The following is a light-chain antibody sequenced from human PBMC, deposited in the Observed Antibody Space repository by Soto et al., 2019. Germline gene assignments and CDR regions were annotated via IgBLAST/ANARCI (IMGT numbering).Light chain of an antibody. CDR1: ESVITY. J-gene: IGKJ5*01. Sequence: EIVLIQSVAILSLSPGERATLSCRASESVITYLAWFQQKPGQAPRLLIYDASNRATGIPARFSGSGSGTDFTLTISSLEPEDFAVYYCQQRYKWPPITFGQGTRLEIK. V-gene: IGKV3-11*01. CDR3: QQRYKWPPIT. CDR2: DAS.